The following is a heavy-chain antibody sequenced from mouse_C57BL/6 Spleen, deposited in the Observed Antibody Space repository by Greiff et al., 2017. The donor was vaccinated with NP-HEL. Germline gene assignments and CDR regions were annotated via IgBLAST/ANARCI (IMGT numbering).Heavy chain of an antibody. V-gene: IGHV5-4*01. CDR1: GFTFSSYA. J-gene: IGHJ2*01. CDR2: ISDGGSYT. CDR3: AREMELGRFDY. Sequence: EVQGVESGGGLVKPGGSLKLSCAASGFTFSSYAMSWVRQTPEKRLEWVATISDGGSYTYYPDNVKGRFTISRDNAKNNLYLQMSHLKSEDTAMYYCAREMELGRFDYWGQGTTLTVSS. D-gene: IGHD4-1*01.